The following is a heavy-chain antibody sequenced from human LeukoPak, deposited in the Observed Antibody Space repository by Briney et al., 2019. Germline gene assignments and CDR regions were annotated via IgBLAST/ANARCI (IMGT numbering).Heavy chain of an antibody. CDR3: ARGCGGGI. V-gene: IGHV3-21*01. J-gene: IGHJ3*02. CDR2: ISSSSRYI. D-gene: IGHD3-16*01. CDR1: VFTFRSYN. Sequence: GGCLRLSCAASVFTFRSYNMNSVRQAPGKGLEWASSISSSSRYIYYADSVKGRFTISRDNAKNSLYLQMNSLRAEVTAVYYCARGCGGGIWGQGTMVTVS.